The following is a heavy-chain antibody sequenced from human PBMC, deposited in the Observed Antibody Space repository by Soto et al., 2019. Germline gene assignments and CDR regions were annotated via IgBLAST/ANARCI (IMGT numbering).Heavy chain of an antibody. CDR3: ARALYSGNDYRSPFDY. CDR2: IDPSSGGT. V-gene: IGHV1-2*02. CDR1: GYTFTGSY. Sequence: ASVKVSCKASGYTFTGSYIHWVRQAPGQGFEWMGWIDPSSGGTDFAQKFQGRVTMTRDTSITTAYMELSSLRSDDTAMFYCARALYSGNDYRSPFDYWGQGTLVTVSS. D-gene: IGHD5-12*01. J-gene: IGHJ4*02.